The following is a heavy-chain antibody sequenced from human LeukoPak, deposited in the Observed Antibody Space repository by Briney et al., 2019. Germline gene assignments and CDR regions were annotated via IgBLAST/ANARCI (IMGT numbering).Heavy chain of an antibody. D-gene: IGHD3-22*01. CDR3: ARQDHCSDSSGSYPHAFDV. CDR2: VTYSGNT. CDR1: GGSLSSYY. Sequence: PSETLSLTCTVSGGSLSSYYWSWIRQPPGKGLEWIGYVTYSGNTNYNPSLKSQVTTSLDTSKNQFSLKLSSVTAADADVYYCARQDHCSDSSGSYPHAFDVWGRGTMVTVSS. V-gene: IGHV4-59*08. J-gene: IGHJ3*01.